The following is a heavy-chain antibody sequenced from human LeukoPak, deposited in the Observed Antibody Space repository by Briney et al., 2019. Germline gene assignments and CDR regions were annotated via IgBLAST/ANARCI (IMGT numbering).Heavy chain of an antibody. CDR3: ARSPGWFDP. V-gene: IGHV4-59*01. Sequence: SETLSLTCTVSGGSISSYYWSWIRQPPGKGLEWIGYIYYSGSTNYNPSLKSLVTISVDTSKNQFSLKLSSVTAADTAVYYCARSPGWFDPWGQGTLVTVSS. J-gene: IGHJ5*02. CDR1: GGSISSYY. CDR2: IYYSGST.